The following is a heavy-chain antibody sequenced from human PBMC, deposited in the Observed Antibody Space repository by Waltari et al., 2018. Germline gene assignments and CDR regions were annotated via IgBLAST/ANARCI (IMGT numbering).Heavy chain of an antibody. CDR1: GFNFDEYA. J-gene: IGHJ4*02. CDR3: GKDRGGIIINEFDH. D-gene: IGHD2-15*01. Sequence: DVHLVESGGGLLQSGRSLTLSCTASGFNFDEYAMHWVRQVPGKGGEWLTGRTVKSATIRYVDGLKGRITISRDNAKNSLYLQMDSLTIEDTAVYYCGKDRGGIIINEFDHWGQGTLVTVSA. CDR2: RTVKSATI. V-gene: IGHV3-9*01.